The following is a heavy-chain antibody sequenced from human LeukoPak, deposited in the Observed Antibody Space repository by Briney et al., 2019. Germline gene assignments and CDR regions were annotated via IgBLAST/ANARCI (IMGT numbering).Heavy chain of an antibody. D-gene: IGHD5-12*01. V-gene: IGHV3-21*04. Sequence: GGALRLSCAASGFTFSGYTMNWVRQAPGKGLEWVSSISSSSSYIYYADSVKGRFTISRDNAKKSLYLQMNSLRAEDTAVYSARLGDYGGYDRSPIDYWGQGTLVTVSS. J-gene: IGHJ4*02. CDR3: ARLGDYGGYDRSPIDY. CDR2: ISSSSSYI. CDR1: GFTFSGYT.